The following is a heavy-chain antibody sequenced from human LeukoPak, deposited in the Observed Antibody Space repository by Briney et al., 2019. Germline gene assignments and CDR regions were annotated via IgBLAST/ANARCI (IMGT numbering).Heavy chain of an antibody. CDR3: ARTMVRYYFDY. D-gene: IGHD3-10*01. CDR2: VYSSGST. CDR1: GGSISNQY. Sequence: TSETLSLTCTVSGGSISNQYWSWIRQPPGKGLEWIGYVYSSGSTNYNPSLKGRVIISLDTSKNQFSLHLTSVTAADTAVYYCARTMVRYYFDYWGQGALVTVSS. V-gene: IGHV4-59*11. J-gene: IGHJ4*02.